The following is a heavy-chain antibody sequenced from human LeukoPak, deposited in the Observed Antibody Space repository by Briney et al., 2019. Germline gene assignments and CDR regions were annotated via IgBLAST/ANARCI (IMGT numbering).Heavy chain of an antibody. V-gene: IGHV3-43*02. CDR3: AKDIGGGLLEY. CDR1: GFNFGRNS. CDR2: INGDGNT. D-gene: IGHD2-15*01. Sequence: GGSLRLSCAASGFNFGRNSMHWARQVPGKGLEWLSLINGDGNTYYAASVTGRFTVSRDNSKNSLYLQMSSLRPEDTALYYCAKDIGGGLLEYWGQGTLVTVSS. J-gene: IGHJ4*02.